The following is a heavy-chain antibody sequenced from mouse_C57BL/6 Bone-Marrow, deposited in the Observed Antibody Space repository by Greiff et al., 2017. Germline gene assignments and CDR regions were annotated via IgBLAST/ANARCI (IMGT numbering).Heavy chain of an antibody. CDR2: IYPGSGST. Sequence: VQLQQSGAELVKPGASVKMSCKASGYTFTSSWITWVKQRPGQGLEWIGDIYPGSGSTNDNEKFKSKATLTVDTSSSTAYMQLSSLTSEDSAVYYCVITTVDPLDYWGQGTTLTVSS. D-gene: IGHD1-1*01. V-gene: IGHV1-55*01. CDR1: GYTFTSSW. J-gene: IGHJ2*01. CDR3: VITTVDPLDY.